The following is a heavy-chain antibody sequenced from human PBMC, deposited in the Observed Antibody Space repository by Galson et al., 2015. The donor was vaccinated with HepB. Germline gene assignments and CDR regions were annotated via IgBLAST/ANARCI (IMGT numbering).Heavy chain of an antibody. D-gene: IGHD3-22*01. CDR2: ISSSSSYI. CDR1: GFTFSSYS. V-gene: IGHV3-21*01. CDR3: ARDKGHYYDSSGLNY. Sequence: SLRLSCAASGFTFSSYSMNWVRQAPGKGLEWVSSISSSSSYIYYADSVKGRFTISRDNAKNSLYLQMNSLRAEDTAVYYCARDKGHYYDSSGLNYSGQGTLVTVSS. J-gene: IGHJ4*02.